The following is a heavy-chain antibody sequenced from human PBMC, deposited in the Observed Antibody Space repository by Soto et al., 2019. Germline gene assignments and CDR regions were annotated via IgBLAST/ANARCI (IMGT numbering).Heavy chain of an antibody. Sequence: QVQLQESGPGLVKPSETLSLTCTVSGGSISSYYWSWIRQPPGKGLEWIGYIYYSGSTNYNPSLKSRFTISVDTSKNQVSLKLSSLTAADTAVYYCARVLDYYDSSGYLGHAFDIWGRGTMGTVSS. CDR3: ARVLDYYDSSGYLGHAFDI. V-gene: IGHV4-59*01. J-gene: IGHJ3*02. CDR2: IYYSGST. D-gene: IGHD3-22*01. CDR1: GGSISSYY.